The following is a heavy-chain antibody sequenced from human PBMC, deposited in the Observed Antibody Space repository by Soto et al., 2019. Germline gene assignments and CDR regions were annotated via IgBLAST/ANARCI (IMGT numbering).Heavy chain of an antibody. V-gene: IGHV3-9*01. CDR1: GFTFDDYA. J-gene: IGHJ5*02. Sequence: EVQLVESGGGLVQPGRSLRLSCAASGFTFDDYAMHWVRQAPGKGLEWVSGISWNSGSIGYADSVKGRFTISRDNAKNSLYLQMNSLRAEDTALYYCSTGGRTGGFDPWGQGTLVTVSS. D-gene: IGHD3-10*01. CDR3: STGGRTGGFDP. CDR2: ISWNSGSI.